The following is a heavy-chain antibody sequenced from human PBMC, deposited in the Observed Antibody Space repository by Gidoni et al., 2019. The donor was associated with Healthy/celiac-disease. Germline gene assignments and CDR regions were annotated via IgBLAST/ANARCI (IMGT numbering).Heavy chain of an antibody. CDR2: IYYSGST. Sequence: LQLQESGPGLVKPSETLSLTCTVSCGSISSSSYSWGWIRQPPGKGLEWIGSIYYSGSTYYNPSIKSRVTISVDTSKNQFSRKLSSVTAAETAVYYCARHGGSNYDIWTGYSHNWFDPWGQGTLVTVSS. J-gene: IGHJ5*02. CDR1: CGSISSSSYS. V-gene: IGHV4-39*01. D-gene: IGHD3-9*01. CDR3: ARHGGSNYDIWTGYSHNWFDP.